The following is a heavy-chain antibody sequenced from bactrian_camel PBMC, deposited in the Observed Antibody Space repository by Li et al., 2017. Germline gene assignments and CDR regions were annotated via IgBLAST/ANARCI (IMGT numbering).Heavy chain of an antibody. V-gene: IGHV3S1*01. Sequence: HVQLVESGGGSVQAGGSLTLSCAAGRYTYKRNCMGWFRQRPGKDREGVAAIQIGGLSTYYADSVQGRFAISQDNAKNTVYLQMNSLNANDTAMYYCAADYVNDRVADFCVGVAAWCSTGCPNTWGQGTQVT. CDR1: RYTYKRNC. CDR2: IQIGGLST. J-gene: IGHJ4*01. CDR3: AADYVNDRVADFCVGVAAWCSTGCPNT. D-gene: IGHD1*01.